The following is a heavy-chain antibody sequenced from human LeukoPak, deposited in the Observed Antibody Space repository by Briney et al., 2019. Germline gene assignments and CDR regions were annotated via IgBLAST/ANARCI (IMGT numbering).Heavy chain of an antibody. CDR1: GFTFITYT. V-gene: IGHV3-30*14. J-gene: IGHJ4*02. Sequence: GGSLRLSCAASGFTFITYTMYWVRQAPGKGLEWVAVISYDGFNKYYADSVKGRFTISRDNSKNTLYLQMNSLRAEDTAVYYCARGRPGYYFDYWGQGTLVTVSS. CDR2: ISYDGFNK. CDR3: ARGRPGYYFDY.